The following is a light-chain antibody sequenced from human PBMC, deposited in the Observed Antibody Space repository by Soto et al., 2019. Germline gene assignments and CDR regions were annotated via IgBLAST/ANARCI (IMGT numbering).Light chain of an antibody. Sequence: DIRMTQSPSTLSASVGGRVTITCRASHSVSPWLAWYQQKPGKAPKLLIYRTSSLQNGVPARFSGRGSGTDFFLTISNLQPDDFATYYCQQYSSSSTFGQGTRV. CDR1: HSVSPW. CDR2: RTS. V-gene: IGKV1-5*03. CDR3: QQYSSSST. J-gene: IGKJ1*01.